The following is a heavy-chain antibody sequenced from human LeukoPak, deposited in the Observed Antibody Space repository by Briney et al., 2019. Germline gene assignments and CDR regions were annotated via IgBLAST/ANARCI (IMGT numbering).Heavy chain of an antibody. V-gene: IGHV3-7*03. CDR2: IKEDGTET. CDR3: AKEGRSLQTY. Sequence: GGSLRLSCAASGFMFSSNWMSWVRLAPGKGLEWLANIKEDGTETYYVDSVKGRFTISRDNAKNSLYLQMNSLRVEDTAVYYCAKEGRSLQTYWGQGTLVTVSS. D-gene: IGHD5-24*01. J-gene: IGHJ4*02. CDR1: GFMFSSNW.